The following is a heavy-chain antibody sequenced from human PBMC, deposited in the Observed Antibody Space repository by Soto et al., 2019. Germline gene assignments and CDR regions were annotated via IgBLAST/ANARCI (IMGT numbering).Heavy chain of an antibody. J-gene: IGHJ4*02. CDR1: GGSISSGDYY. Sequence: PSETLSLACTVSGGSISSGDYYWNWIRQHPGKGLEWIGYIYYSGSTSYNPSLESRVTISVDTSKNQFSLKLSSMTAADTAVYYCARTYYYDSMGYYYPFDYWGQGTLVTVSS. CDR2: IYYSGST. CDR3: ARTYYYDSMGYYYPFDY. D-gene: IGHD3-22*01. V-gene: IGHV4-31*03.